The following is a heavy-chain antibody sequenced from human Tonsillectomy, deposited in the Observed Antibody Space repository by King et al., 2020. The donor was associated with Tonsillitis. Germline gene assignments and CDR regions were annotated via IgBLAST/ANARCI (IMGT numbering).Heavy chain of an antibody. CDR2: ISYSGRT. CDR3: ARPWGTGYFYYLVL. Sequence: VQLQESGPGLVKPSETLSLTCTVSGGSISNYYWSWIRQSPGKGLEWIGYISYSGRTNYNPSLKSRVTISVDTSKTQLFLKLTSVTAADSAVYYCARPWGTGYFYYLVLWGRGTLVTVSS. J-gene: IGHJ2*01. V-gene: IGHV4-59*01. CDR1: GGSISNYY. D-gene: IGHD2-21*02.